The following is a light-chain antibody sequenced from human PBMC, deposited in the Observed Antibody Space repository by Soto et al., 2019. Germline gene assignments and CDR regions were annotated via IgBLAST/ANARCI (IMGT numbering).Light chain of an antibody. CDR2: GAS. V-gene: IGKV3D-15*01. Sequence: EIVMTQSPATVSVSPGERFTLSCGASQSVSSNLAWYQQKPGQAPRLLIYGASTRATGIPARFSGTGSGTEFTLIISSLQSEDFAFYYCQQYNNWPRTFGQGTTGDIK. CDR3: QQYNNWPRT. CDR1: QSVSSN. J-gene: IGKJ1*01.